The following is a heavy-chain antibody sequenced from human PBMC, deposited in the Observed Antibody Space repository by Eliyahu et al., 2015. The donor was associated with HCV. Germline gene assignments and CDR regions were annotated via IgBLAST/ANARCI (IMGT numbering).Heavy chain of an antibody. J-gene: IGHJ6*02. CDR1: GFTFISYX. V-gene: IGHV3-23*01. CDR3: AKDLRHCTGDCYSSYYYYGMDD. CDR2: ISGSADSA. D-gene: IGHD2-21*02. Sequence: EVQLLESGGGLVQPGGSLXLXCAASGFTFISYXIXWVRQAPGKGLEWVXAISGSADSAYYADSVKGRFTISRDNSNNALYLQMNSLRAEDTAVYYCAKDLRHCTGDCYSSYYYYGMDDWGQGTTVTVSS.